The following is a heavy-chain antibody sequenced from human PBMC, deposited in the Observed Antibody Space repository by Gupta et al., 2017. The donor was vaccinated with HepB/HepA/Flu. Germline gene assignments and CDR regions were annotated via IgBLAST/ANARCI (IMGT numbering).Heavy chain of an antibody. Sequence: QVQLQQWGAGLLKPSETLSLTCAVYGGSFSGYYWSWIRQPPGKGLEWIGEINHSGSTNYNPSLKSRVTISVDTSKNQFSLKLSSVTAADTAVYYCARVEDRIPTGYEFWNGYRRGLAYMDVWGRGTTVTVSS. V-gene: IGHV4-34*02. J-gene: IGHJ6*03. CDR2: INHSGST. D-gene: IGHD3-3*01. CDR3: ARVEDRIPTGYEFWNGYRRGLAYMDV. CDR1: GGSFSGYY.